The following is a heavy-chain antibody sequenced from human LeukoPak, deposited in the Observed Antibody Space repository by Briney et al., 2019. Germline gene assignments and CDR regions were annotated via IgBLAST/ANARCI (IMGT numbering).Heavy chain of an antibody. CDR1: GFTFSSYA. CDR2: ISGSGGST. CDR3: ATNYYYGSGSYYIGAFDI. D-gene: IGHD3-10*01. V-gene: IGHV3-23*01. Sequence: PGGSLRLSCAASGFTFSSYAMSWVRQAPGKGLEWVSAISGSGGSTYYADSVKGRFTISRDNSKNTLYLQMNGLRAEDTAVYYCATNYYYGSGSYYIGAFDIWGQGTMVTVSS. J-gene: IGHJ3*02.